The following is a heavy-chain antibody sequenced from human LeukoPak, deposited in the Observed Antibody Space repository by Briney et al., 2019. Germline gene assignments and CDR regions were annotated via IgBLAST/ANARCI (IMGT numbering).Heavy chain of an antibody. J-gene: IGHJ6*02. CDR3: ARHYSSSWDCGMDV. CDR2: IYYSGST. Sequence: SETLSLTCTVSGGSTSSYYWSWIRQPPGKGLEWIGYIYYSGSTNYNPSLKSRVTISVDTSKNQFSLKLSSVTAADTAVYYCARHYSSSWDCGMDVWGQGTTVTVSS. D-gene: IGHD6-13*01. V-gene: IGHV4-59*08. CDR1: GGSTSSYY.